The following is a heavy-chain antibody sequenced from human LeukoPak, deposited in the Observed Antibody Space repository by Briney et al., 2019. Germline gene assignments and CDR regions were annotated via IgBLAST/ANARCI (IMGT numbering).Heavy chain of an antibody. CDR2: ISSSSSYI. D-gene: IGHD3-3*01. J-gene: IGHJ5*02. V-gene: IGHV3-21*01. CDR3: ARDARYYDFWSGYFGWFDP. CDR1: GFTFSSYS. Sequence: GGSLRLSCAASGFTFSSYSMNWVRQAPGKGLEWVSSISSSSSYIYYADSVKGRFTISRDNAKNSLYLQMNSLRAEDTAVYYCARDARYYDFWSGYFGWFDPWGQGTLVTVSS.